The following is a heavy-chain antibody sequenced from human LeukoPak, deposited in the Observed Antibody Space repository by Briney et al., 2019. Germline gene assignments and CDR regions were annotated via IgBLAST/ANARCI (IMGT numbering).Heavy chain of an antibody. D-gene: IGHD3-10*01. J-gene: IGHJ4*02. V-gene: IGHV4-61*02. CDR2: IYTSGST. Sequence: PSETLSLTCTVSGGSISSGSYYWSWIRQPAGKGLEWIGRIYTSGSTNYNPSLKSRVTISVDTSKNQFSLKLRSVTAADTAVYYCARSELLWFGGVNSGFDYWGQGILVTVSS. CDR3: ARSELLWFGGVNSGFDY. CDR1: GGSISSGSYY.